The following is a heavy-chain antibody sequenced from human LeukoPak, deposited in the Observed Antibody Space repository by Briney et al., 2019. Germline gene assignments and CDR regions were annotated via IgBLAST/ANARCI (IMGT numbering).Heavy chain of an antibody. D-gene: IGHD4-23*01. J-gene: IGHJ4*02. V-gene: IGHV4-39*01. CDR3: ARQKPMTTVVTYYFDY. Sequence: SETLSLTCTVSGGSISSYYWGWIRQPPGKGLEWIGSIYYSGSTYYNPSLKSRVTISVDTSKNQFSLKLSSVTAADTAVYYCARQKPMTTVVTYYFDYWGQGTLVTVSS. CDR2: IYYSGST. CDR1: GGSISSYY.